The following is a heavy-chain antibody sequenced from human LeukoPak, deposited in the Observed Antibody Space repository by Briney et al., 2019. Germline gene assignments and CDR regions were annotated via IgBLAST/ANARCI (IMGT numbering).Heavy chain of an antibody. CDR3: ARSDIVLMVYAIFDY. D-gene: IGHD2-8*01. Sequence: SETLSLTCTVSGGSISSSSYSWGWIRQPPGKGLEWIGSIYYSGSTYYNPSLKSRVTISVDTSKNQFSLKLSSVTAADTAVYYCARSDIVLMVYAIFDYWGQGTLVTVSS. CDR1: GGSISSSSYS. V-gene: IGHV4-39*01. J-gene: IGHJ4*02. CDR2: IYYSGST.